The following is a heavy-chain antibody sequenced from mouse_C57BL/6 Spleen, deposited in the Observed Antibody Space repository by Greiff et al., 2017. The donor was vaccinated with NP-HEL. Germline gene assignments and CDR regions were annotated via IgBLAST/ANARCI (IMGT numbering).Heavy chain of an antibody. CDR1: GFTFSSYG. J-gene: IGHJ2*01. V-gene: IGHV5-6*01. D-gene: IGHD1-1*01. CDR3: ARGGYYGSSSYCGY. CDR2: IRSGGSYT. Sequence: EVQLMESGGDLVKPGGSLTLSCAASGFTFSSYGMSWVRQTPAKRLEWVATIRSGGSYTYYPDGVQGRFTISRDNAKNTLYLQMGSLRSEDTAMHYCARGGYYGSSSYCGYWGQGSTLTVTS.